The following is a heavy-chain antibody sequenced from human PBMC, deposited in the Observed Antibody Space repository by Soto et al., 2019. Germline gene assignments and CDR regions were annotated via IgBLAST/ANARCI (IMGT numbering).Heavy chain of an antibody. D-gene: IGHD2-15*01. CDR3: ARCSYYYYYGMDV. J-gene: IGHJ6*02. Sequence: SETLSLTCTVSGGSVSSGSYYWSWIRQPPGKGLEWIGYIYYSGSTNCNPSLKSRVTISVDTSKNQFSLKLSSVTAADTAVYYCARCSYYYYYGMDVWGQGXTVTVSS. CDR2: IYYSGST. CDR1: GGSVSSGSYY. V-gene: IGHV4-61*01.